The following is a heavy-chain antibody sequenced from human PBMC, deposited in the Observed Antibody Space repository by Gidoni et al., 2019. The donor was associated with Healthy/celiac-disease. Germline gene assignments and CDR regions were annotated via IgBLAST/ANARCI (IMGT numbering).Heavy chain of an antibody. Sequence: QVQLVASGGGLVTPGGSRRLSCASSRFTFRDYYIRWIRQAPGKGLEWVSYSSSSSSYTNYADSVKGRFTISRDNAKNSLYLQMNSLRAEDTAVYYCARGAPYYYDSSGYWSAFDIWGQGTMVTVSS. CDR2: SSSSSSYT. CDR3: ARGAPYYYDSSGYWSAFDI. V-gene: IGHV3-11*05. J-gene: IGHJ3*02. D-gene: IGHD3-22*01. CDR1: RFTFRDYY.